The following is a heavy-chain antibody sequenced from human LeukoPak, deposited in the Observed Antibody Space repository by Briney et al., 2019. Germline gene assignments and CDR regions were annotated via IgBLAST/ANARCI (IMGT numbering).Heavy chain of an antibody. J-gene: IGHJ4*02. CDR2: INHSGST. CDR1: GGSFSSYY. D-gene: IGHD1-26*01. V-gene: IGHV4-34*01. CDR3: AGRRAFDY. Sequence: PSETLSLTCAVYGGSFSSYYWSWIRQPPGKGLEWIGEINHSGSTDYNPSLKGRVTISVDTSKNQFSLNLSSVTAAGTAVYYCAGRRAFDYWGQGTLVTVSS.